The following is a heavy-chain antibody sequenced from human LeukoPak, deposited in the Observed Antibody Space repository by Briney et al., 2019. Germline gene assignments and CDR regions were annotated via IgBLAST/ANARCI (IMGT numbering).Heavy chain of an antibody. CDR3: AKGAPSSSSIFDF. CDR1: GFTFSSYA. CDR2: ISGSGGST. J-gene: IGHJ4*02. D-gene: IGHD6-6*01. Sequence: AGGSLRLSCAASGFTFSSYAMSWVRQAPGKGLEWVSAISGSGGSTYYADSVKGRFTISRDNSKNTLYLQLSSLRPDDTAVYYCAKGAPSSSSIFDFWGPGTLVTVSS. V-gene: IGHV3-23*01.